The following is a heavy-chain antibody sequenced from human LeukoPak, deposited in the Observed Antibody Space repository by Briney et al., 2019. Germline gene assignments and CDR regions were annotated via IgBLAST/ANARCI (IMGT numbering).Heavy chain of an antibody. J-gene: IGHJ4*02. CDR3: AKDMYYYDSSGYPTPPHDY. D-gene: IGHD3-22*01. V-gene: IGHV3-30*02. CDR2: IRYDGSNK. Sequence: PGGSLRLSCAASGFTFSSYGMHWVRQAPGKGLEWVAFIRYDGSNKYYADSVKGRFTISRDNPKNTLYLQMNSLRAEDTAVYYCAKDMYYYDSSGYPTPPHDYWGQGTLVTVSS. CDR1: GFTFSSYG.